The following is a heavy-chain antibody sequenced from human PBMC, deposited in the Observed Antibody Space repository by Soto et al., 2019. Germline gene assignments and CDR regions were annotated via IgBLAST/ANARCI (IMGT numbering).Heavy chain of an antibody. Sequence: QVQLVQSGAEVKKPGASVKVSCKASGYTFTSYGISWVRQAPGQGLEWMGWISAYNGNTNHAQKLQGRVTMTTDTSTSTAYMELRRLRSDDTAVYYCAREPGGPAAGVQPAFDYWGQGTLVTVSS. J-gene: IGHJ4*02. V-gene: IGHV1-18*01. CDR1: GYTFTSYG. D-gene: IGHD6-13*01. CDR3: AREPGGPAAGVQPAFDY. CDR2: ISAYNGNT.